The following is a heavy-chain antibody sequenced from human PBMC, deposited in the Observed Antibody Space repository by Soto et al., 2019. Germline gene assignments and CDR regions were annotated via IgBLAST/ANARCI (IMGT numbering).Heavy chain of an antibody. V-gene: IGHV1-18*01. CDR2: ISAYNGNT. D-gene: IGHD3-10*01. Sequence: ASVKVSCKASGYSFTDYGISWVRQAPGQGLEWMGWISAYNGNTNYAQKFQGRVTMTTDTSTSTAYMELNSLRSDDKAVYYCACDNGSRSYYQFDPLGKGTLVTVSS. CDR1: GYSFTDYG. J-gene: IGHJ5*02. CDR3: ACDNGSRSYYQFDP.